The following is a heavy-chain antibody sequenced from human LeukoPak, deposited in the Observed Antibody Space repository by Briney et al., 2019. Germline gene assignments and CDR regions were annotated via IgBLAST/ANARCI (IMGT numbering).Heavy chain of an antibody. V-gene: IGHV4-39*01. D-gene: IGHD3-10*01. CDR2: IYYSGST. CDR3: TRRSGGLPSDY. CDR1: GGSISSTGYY. J-gene: IGHJ4*02. Sequence: SETLSHSCTVSGGSISSTGYYWGWIRQPPGKGLEWIGSIYYSGSTYDNPSLKSRVTISVDKSKNQFSLKLSSVTAADTAVYYCTRRSGGLPSDYWGQGTLVTVSS.